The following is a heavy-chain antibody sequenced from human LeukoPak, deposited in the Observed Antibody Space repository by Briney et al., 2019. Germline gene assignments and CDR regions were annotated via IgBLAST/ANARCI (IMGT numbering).Heavy chain of an antibody. D-gene: IGHD1-1*01. CDR3: ARGRTTGNYYYFYGMDV. CDR1: DGSVNGGGYY. CDR2: IYYSGTT. V-gene: IGHV4-31*03. Sequence: SETLSLTCTVSDGSVNGGGYYWSWLRQLPGKGLEWIGYIYYSGTTYYNPSLKSRLTISLDTSKNQFSLKLSSVTAADTAVYYCARGRTTGNYYYFYGMDVWGQGTTVTVSS. J-gene: IGHJ6*02.